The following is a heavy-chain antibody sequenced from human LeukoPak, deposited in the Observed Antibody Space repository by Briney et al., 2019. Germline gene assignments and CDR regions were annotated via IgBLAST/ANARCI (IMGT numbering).Heavy chain of an antibody. D-gene: IGHD3-10*01. CDR1: GGTFSSYA. Sequence: SVKVSCKASGGTFSSYAISWVRQAPGQGLEWMGGFIPIFGTANYAQKFQGRVTITADESTSTAYMELSSLRSEDTAVYYCAKPGDGSGLYYYGMDVWGQGTTVTVSS. J-gene: IGHJ6*02. V-gene: IGHV1-69*01. CDR3: AKPGDGSGLYYYGMDV. CDR2: FIPIFGTA.